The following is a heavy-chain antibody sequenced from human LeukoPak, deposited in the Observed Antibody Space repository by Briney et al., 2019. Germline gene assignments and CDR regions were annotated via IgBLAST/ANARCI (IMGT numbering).Heavy chain of an antibody. D-gene: IGHD6-19*01. J-gene: IGHJ4*02. CDR3: ARPYSSRWYYFDS. V-gene: IGHV3-74*01. Sequence: GGSLRLSCAASGFTFSSYWMFWVRRAPGKRLVWVSRINTDGSGTNYADSVKGRFTISRDNAKNTLYLQMNSLRAEDTAVYYCARPYSSRWYYFDSWGQGALVTVSS. CDR1: GFTFSSYW. CDR2: INTDGSGT.